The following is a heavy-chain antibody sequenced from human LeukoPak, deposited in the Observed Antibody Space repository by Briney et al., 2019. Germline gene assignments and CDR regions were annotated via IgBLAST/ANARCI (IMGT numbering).Heavy chain of an antibody. V-gene: IGHV7-4-1*02. CDR3: ARDGDVLRFLEWLDYFDY. Sequence: ASVKVSCKASGYTLTSYAMNWVRQAPGQGLEWMGWINTNTGNPTYAQGFTGRFVFSLDTSVSTAYLQISSLKAEDTAVYYCARDGDVLRFLEWLDYFDYWGQGTLVTVSS. D-gene: IGHD3-3*01. CDR1: GYTLTSYA. J-gene: IGHJ4*02. CDR2: INTNTGNP.